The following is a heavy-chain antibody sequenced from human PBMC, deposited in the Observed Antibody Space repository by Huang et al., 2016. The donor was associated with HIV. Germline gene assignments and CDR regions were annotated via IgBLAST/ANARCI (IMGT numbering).Heavy chain of an antibody. D-gene: IGHD3-10*01. J-gene: IGHJ4*02. Sequence: QLQLQESGPGLVRPSETLSLICTVSGGSITDSNYYWGWIRQPPGKGLEWIGSIYYSVDTYYNPPLKSRVTMSVDTSKNRFSLDIRSVAVADTAIYYCARHFGSWSGYFDSWGQGTLVPVSS. CDR3: ARHFGSWSGYFDS. CDR2: IYYSVDT. V-gene: IGHV4-39*01. CDR1: GGSITDSNYY.